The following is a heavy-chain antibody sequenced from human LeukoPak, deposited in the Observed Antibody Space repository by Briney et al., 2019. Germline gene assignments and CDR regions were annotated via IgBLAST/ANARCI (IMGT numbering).Heavy chain of an antibody. CDR2: VYYSGTI. Sequence: SETLSLTCTVSGGAIDNYYWSWIRQPPGKGLEWIAYVYYSGTINYNPSLESRVTISVDTSKNQFSLRLTSAAAADTAVYYCARHGTAAGPFQLWGQGTLVTVSS. CDR1: GGAIDNYY. J-gene: IGHJ1*01. V-gene: IGHV4-59*08. D-gene: IGHD2-21*02. CDR3: ARHGTAAGPFQL.